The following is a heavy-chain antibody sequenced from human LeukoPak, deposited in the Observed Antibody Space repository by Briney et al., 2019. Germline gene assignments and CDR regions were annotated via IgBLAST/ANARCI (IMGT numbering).Heavy chain of an antibody. Sequence: PSETLSLTCAVSGDSISSDYWSWIRQPPGKGLEWIGETNHSGSTNYNPSLKSRVTISVDTSKNQFSLKLSSVTAADTAVYYCARRRYQLLSYYFDYWGQGTLVTVSS. J-gene: IGHJ4*02. D-gene: IGHD2-2*01. CDR2: TNHSGST. CDR1: GDSISSDY. CDR3: ARRRYQLLSYYFDY. V-gene: IGHV4-34*01.